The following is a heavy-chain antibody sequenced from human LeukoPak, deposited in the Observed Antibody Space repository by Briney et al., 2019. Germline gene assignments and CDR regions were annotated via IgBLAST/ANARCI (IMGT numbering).Heavy chain of an antibody. Sequence: ASGKVSCKASGYTFTDYYIHWVRQAPGQGLEWMGIINPSGGNTKYAEKFQARVTMTRDTSTSTVYMDLSSLRSEDTAVYYCARAQGYGDCDYWGQGTLVTVSS. D-gene: IGHD4-17*01. J-gene: IGHJ4*02. V-gene: IGHV1-46*01. CDR3: ARAQGYGDCDY. CDR1: GYTFTDYY. CDR2: INPSGGNT.